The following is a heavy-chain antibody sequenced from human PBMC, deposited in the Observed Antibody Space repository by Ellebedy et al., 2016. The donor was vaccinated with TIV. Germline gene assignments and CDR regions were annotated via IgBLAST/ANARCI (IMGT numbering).Heavy chain of an antibody. J-gene: IGHJ5*02. CDR2: IKQDGGEK. CDR3: ARGWWDYGA. V-gene: IGHV3-7*01. CDR1: GFTFSGYS. D-gene: IGHD4/OR15-4a*01. Sequence: GESLKISCVASGFTFSGYSMSWVRQARGKGLEWVANIKQDGGEKFYVDSVKGHFTISIYNAKNSLYLQMDRLRGEDTAVYYCARGWWDYGAWGQGTQVTVSS.